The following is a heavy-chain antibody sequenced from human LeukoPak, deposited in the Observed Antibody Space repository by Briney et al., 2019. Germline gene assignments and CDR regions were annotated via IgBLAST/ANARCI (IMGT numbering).Heavy chain of an antibody. J-gene: IGHJ3*02. D-gene: IGHD3-16*01. CDR1: GGSISSYY. CDR2: IYYSGST. V-gene: IGHV4-59*01. CDR3: ARDLASADDAFDI. Sequence: PSETLSLTCTVSGGSISSYYWSWIRQPPGKGLEWIGYIYYSGSTNYNPSLKSRVTISVDTSKNQFSLRLSSVTAADTAVHYCARDLASADDAFDIWGQGTMVTVSS.